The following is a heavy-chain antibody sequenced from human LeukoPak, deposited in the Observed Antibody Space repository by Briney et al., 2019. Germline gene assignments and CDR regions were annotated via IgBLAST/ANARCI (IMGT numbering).Heavy chain of an antibody. CDR1: GGSISSGGYY. D-gene: IGHD3-22*01. CDR3: ARDHDSSGWWFDP. V-gene: IGHV4-31*03. CDR2: IYYSGST. Sequence: SETLSFTCTVSGGSISSGGYYWSWIRQHPGKGLEWIGYIYYSGSTYYNPSLKSRVTISVDTSKNQFSLKLSSVTAADTAVYYCARDHDSSGWWFDPWGQGTLVTVSS. J-gene: IGHJ5*02.